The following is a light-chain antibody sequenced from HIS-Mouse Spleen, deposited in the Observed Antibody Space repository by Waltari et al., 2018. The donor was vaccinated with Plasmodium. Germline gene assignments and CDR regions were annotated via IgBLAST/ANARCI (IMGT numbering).Light chain of an antibody. CDR2: EDS. J-gene: IGLJ3*02. CDR1: ALPKNY. CDR3: YSTDSSGNHRV. V-gene: IGLV3-10*01. Sequence: SYELTQPPSVSVSPGQTVRTTCSGDALPKNYAYWYQQKSGQAPVLVIYEDSKRPSGIPERFSGSSSGTMATLTISGAQVEDEADYYCYSTDSSGNHRVFGGGTKLTVL.